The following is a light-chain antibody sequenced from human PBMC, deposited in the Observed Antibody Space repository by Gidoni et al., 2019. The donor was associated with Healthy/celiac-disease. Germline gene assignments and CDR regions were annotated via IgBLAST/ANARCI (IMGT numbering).Light chain of an antibody. V-gene: IGKV4-1*01. CDR2: WAS. J-gene: IGKJ1*01. CDR3: QQYYSTPWT. Sequence: DIVMTQYPDSLDVSLGERATINCKSSQSVLYSSNNKNYLAWYQKKPGQPPKLLIYWASTRESGVPDRFSGSGSGTDFTLTISSLQAEDVAVYYCQQYYSTPWTFGQGPKVEIK. CDR1: QSVLYSSNNKNY.